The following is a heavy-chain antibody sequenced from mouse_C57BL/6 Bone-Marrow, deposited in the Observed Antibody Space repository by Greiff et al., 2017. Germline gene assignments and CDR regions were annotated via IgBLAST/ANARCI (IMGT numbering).Heavy chain of an antibody. D-gene: IGHD2-12*01. CDR1: GYTFTSYG. V-gene: IGHV1-81*01. CDR3: AREGRYGYAKDY. CDR2: IYPRSGST. J-gene: IGHJ4*01. Sequence: VQLQQSGAELARPGASVTLSCKASGYTFTSYGIRWVKQRTGQGLEWIGEIYPRSGSTYYNEKFKGKAPLTADKSSSTAYMALHSLASEDSAVYFCAREGRYGYAKDYWGQGTSVTV.